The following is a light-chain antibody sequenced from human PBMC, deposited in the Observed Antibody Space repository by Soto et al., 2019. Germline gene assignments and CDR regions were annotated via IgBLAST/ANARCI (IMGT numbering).Light chain of an antibody. CDR1: QSVLYSSDNKNY. Sequence: IVMTQSPDSLAVSLGERATINCKSSQSVLYSSDNKNYLAWYQQSPGQPPRLLIYWASTRKSGVPDRFSGSGYGTDFTLTISSLQAEDVAVYSCQQYYTTPLTFGGGTKVEIK. J-gene: IGKJ4*01. V-gene: IGKV4-1*01. CDR3: QQYYTTPLT. CDR2: WAS.